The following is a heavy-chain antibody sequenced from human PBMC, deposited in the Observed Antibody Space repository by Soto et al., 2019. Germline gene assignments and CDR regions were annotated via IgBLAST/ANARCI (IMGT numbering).Heavy chain of an antibody. J-gene: IGHJ4*02. CDR3: ARVSGVIDY. CDR1: GDSISGGAYY. V-gene: IGHV4-30-4*01. D-gene: IGHD3-16*02. CDR2: IFYSGST. Sequence: QVQLQESGPGLVKPSQTLSLTCAVSGDSISGGAYYWCWIRQPPGKGLEWIGYIFYSGSTYYNPSLKSRVIISVDTSKNQFSLKLSSVTAADTAVYYCARVSGVIDYWGQGTLVTVSS.